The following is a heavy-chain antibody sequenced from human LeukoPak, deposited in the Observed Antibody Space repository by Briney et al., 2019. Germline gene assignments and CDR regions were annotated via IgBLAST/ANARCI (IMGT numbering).Heavy chain of an antibody. Sequence: GGSLRLSCEASGFTFSSYAMSWVRQAPGKGLEWVSGISGSGVSTYYAGSVKGRFTISRDNSKNTLFLQMNSLRAEDTAEYYCARGFTSTVVRMDVWGQGTTVTVSS. D-gene: IGHD4-11*01. V-gene: IGHV3-23*01. J-gene: IGHJ6*02. CDR1: GFTFSSYA. CDR3: ARGFTSTVVRMDV. CDR2: ISGSGVST.